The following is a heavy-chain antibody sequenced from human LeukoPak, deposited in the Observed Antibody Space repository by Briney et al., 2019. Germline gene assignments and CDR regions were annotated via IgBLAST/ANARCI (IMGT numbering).Heavy chain of an antibody. CDR3: AKGRRHDSDGYYNWFDP. V-gene: IGHV3-23*01. D-gene: IGHD3-22*01. CDR2: ISGRGVRT. CDR1: GFTFRSYA. J-gene: IGHJ5*02. Sequence: GGPLTLSCAASGFTFRSYAMSWLRQAPGKGLEGVSTISGRGVRTYHADSAKGRFTISRDNSKNTLYLQMNSLRAEDTAVYYCAKGRRHDSDGYYNWFDPWGQGTLVTVSS.